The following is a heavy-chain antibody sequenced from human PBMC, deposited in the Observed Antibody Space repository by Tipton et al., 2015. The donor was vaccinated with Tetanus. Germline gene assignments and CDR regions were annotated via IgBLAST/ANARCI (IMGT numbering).Heavy chain of an antibody. D-gene: IGHD2-15*01. Sequence: AASGFIFSSYGIHWVRQAPGKGLEWVAASWYDSTDKYYADSVKGRFTISRDNSKNTLYLQMNRLRAEDTAVYYCAREADCSGGSCFSGDFDNWGQGTQVTVSS. CDR1: GFIFSSYG. CDR3: AREADCSGGSCFSGDFDN. V-gene: IGHV3-33*01. CDR2: SWYDSTDK. J-gene: IGHJ4*02.